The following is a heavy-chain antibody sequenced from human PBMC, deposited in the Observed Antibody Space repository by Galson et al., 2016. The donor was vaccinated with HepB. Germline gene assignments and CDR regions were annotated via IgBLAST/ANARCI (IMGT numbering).Heavy chain of an antibody. V-gene: IGHV4-39*01. Sequence: ETLSLTCTVSGGSISSSGYYWGWIRQTPGKGLEWIGSIYYSGNTYYNPSLKSRVTISVDTSKNQFSLKLSSVTAADTAVYYCARRGFGPNDAFDIWGQGTMVTVSS. CDR3: ARRGFGPNDAFDI. D-gene: IGHD3-10*01. CDR1: GGSISSSGYY. CDR2: IYYSGNT. J-gene: IGHJ3*02.